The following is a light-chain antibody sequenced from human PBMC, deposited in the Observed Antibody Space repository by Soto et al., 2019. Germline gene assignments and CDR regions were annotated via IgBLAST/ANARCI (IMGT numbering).Light chain of an antibody. V-gene: IGLV4-69*01. Sequence: QPVLTQSPSASASLGASVKLTCTLSSGHGSYAIAWHQQHPEKGPRYLMKLNSDGSHSKGDGIPERFSGSSSGAERYLTISSLQSEDEADYYCQTWGTGIVVFGGGTKVTVL. CDR2: LNSDGSH. CDR3: QTWGTGIVV. J-gene: IGLJ2*01. CDR1: SGHGSYA.